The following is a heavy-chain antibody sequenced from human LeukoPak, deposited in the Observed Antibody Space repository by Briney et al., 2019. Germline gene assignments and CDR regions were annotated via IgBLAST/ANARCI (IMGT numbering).Heavy chain of an antibody. D-gene: IGHD3-3*01. Sequence: SETLSLTCAVSGGSFSDYYWAWIRQPPGKGLEWIGYIYRSGSTNYNPSLKSRVNMSIDTSKKHYSPRLSSVTAADTAVYFCARGTITIFGVVTDDVFDIWGQGTMVTVSS. J-gene: IGHJ3*02. CDR3: ARGTITIFGVVTDDVFDI. CDR2: IYRSGST. CDR1: GGSFSDYY. V-gene: IGHV4-59*01.